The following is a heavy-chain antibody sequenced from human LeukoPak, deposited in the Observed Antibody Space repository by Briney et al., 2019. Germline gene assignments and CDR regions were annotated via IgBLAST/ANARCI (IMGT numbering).Heavy chain of an antibody. V-gene: IGHV1-69*13. CDR2: IIPIFGTA. Sequence: SVKVSCKASGGTFSSYAISWVRPAPGQGLEWMGGIIPIFGTANYAQKFQGRVTITADESTSTAYMELSSLRSEDTAVYYCEAARYYDSSGPDYWGQGTLVTVSS. CDR1: GGTFSSYA. D-gene: IGHD3-22*01. CDR3: EAARYYDSSGPDY. J-gene: IGHJ4*02.